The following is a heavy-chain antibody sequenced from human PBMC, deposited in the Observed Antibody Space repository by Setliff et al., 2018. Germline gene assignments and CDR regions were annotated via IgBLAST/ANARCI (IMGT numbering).Heavy chain of an antibody. V-gene: IGHV3-30*03. D-gene: IGHD3-16*01. CDR1: GFTVSTFS. Sequence: GGSLRLSCAASGFTVSTFSMHWVRQAPVKGLEWVATISDDGSNEFYADSVKGRFTVFRDNSKNTLYLQMSSLRPDDAAMYYCARDPIGPFLCNMDGWGKGTTVTVSS. J-gene: IGHJ6*03. CDR3: ARDPIGPFLCNMDG. CDR2: ISDDGSNE.